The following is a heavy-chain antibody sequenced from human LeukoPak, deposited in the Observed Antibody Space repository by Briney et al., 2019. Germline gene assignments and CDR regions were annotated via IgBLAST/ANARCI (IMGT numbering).Heavy chain of an antibody. J-gene: IGHJ4*02. D-gene: IGHD5-18*01. CDR2: IIPILGIA. CDR3: ARGVAAMEGGGY. CDR1: GGTFSSYA. V-gene: IGHV1-69*04. Sequence: SVKVSCKASGGTFSSYAISWVRQAPGQGLEWMGRIIPILGIANYAQKFQGRVTITADKSTSTAYMELSSLRSEDTAMYYCARGVAAMEGGGYWGQGTLVTVSS.